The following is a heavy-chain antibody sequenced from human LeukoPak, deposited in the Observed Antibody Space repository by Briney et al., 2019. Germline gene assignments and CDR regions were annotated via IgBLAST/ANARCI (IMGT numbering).Heavy chain of an antibody. CDR1: GFTFSSYG. Sequence: GGSLRLSCAASGFTFSSYGMHWVRQAPGKGLEWVAFIRYDGSNKYYADSVKGRFTISRDNSKNTLYLQMNSLRAEDTAVYYCARAPRGTLRFDPWGQGTLVTVSS. CDR2: IRYDGSNK. J-gene: IGHJ5*02. CDR3: ARAPRGTLRFDP. V-gene: IGHV3-30*02.